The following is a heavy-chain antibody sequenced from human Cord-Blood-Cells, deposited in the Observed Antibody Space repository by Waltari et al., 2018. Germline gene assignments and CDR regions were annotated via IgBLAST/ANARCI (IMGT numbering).Heavy chain of an antibody. D-gene: IGHD3-9*01. CDR1: GGSFSGYY. CDR2: INHSGST. J-gene: IGHJ4*02. Sequence: QVQLQQWGAGLLKPSETLSLTCAVYGGSFSGYYWSWIRQPPGKGLEWIGEINHSGSTNHNPSLKRRVTISVDTSKNQFSLELSCVAAADTAVYYCARGLRGLRDFDWLLPEYYFDYWGQGTLVTVSS. V-gene: IGHV4-34*01. CDR3: ARGLRGLRDFDWLLPEYYFDY.